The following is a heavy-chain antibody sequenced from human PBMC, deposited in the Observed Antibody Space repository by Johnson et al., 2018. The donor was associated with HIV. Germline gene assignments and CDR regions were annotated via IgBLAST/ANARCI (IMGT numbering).Heavy chain of an antibody. D-gene: IGHD3-3*01. Sequence: QVQLVESGGGLVKPGGSLRLSCAASGFTFSSYGMHWVRQAPGKGMEWVAFIRYDGSNKYYADSVKGRFTISRDNSKNTLYLQMNSLRAEETAVYYCAKEGTYYNFWSGYPKGDDFDIWGQGTMVTVSS. J-gene: IGHJ3*02. CDR3: AKEGTYYNFWSGYPKGDDFDI. CDR2: IRYDGSNK. V-gene: IGHV3-30*02. CDR1: GFTFSSYG.